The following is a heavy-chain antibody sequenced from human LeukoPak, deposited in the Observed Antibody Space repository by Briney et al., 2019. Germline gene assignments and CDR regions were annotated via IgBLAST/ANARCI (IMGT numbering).Heavy chain of an antibody. CDR3: ARGGYNYGGTHDI. D-gene: IGHD5-18*01. J-gene: IGHJ3*02. V-gene: IGHV3-33*01. CDR1: GFIFSNYA. CDR2: ICYDGSNK. Sequence: GGSLRLSCAASGFIFSNYAMHWVRQAPGKGLEWVAVICYDGSNKYYAGSEKGRFSISRDKSKNTVYLQMNSLRAEDMAVYYCARGGYNYGGTHDIWGQGTMVTVSS.